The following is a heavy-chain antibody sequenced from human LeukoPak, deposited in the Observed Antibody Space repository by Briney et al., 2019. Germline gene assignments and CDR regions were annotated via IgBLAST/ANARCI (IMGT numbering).Heavy chain of an antibody. J-gene: IGHJ4*02. D-gene: IGHD4-17*01. Sequence: PGGSLRLSCAASGFMFSSYKMSWARQAPGKGLEWVSTITDSGDSTYYVDSVKGRFTISRDNSKNTLYLQVNSLRAEDTAVCYCAKDSPTAPVTSVWGQGTLVTVSS. V-gene: IGHV3-23*01. CDR3: AKDSPTAPVTSV. CDR2: ITDSGDST. CDR1: GFMFSSYK.